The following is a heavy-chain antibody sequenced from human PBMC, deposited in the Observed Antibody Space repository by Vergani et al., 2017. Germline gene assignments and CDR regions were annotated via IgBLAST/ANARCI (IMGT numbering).Heavy chain of an antibody. V-gene: IGHV3-33*01. CDR1: GFTLSSHA. D-gene: IGHD2-8*01. CDR2: IWYDGSKE. J-gene: IGHJ6*03. Sequence: QVQLVESGGGVVPPGRSLRLSCAGSGFTLSSHAMHWVRQAPGKGLEWVAVIWYDGSKEYYADSVKGRFTISRDNSKNTLYLQMNNLRAADTAVYYCARSGYCAHGVCYMTYYYYMDVWGKGTAVTVSS. CDR3: ARSGYCAHGVCYMTYYYYMDV.